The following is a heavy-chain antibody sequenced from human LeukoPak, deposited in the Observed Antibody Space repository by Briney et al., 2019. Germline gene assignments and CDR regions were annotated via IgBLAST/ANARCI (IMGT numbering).Heavy chain of an antibody. CDR3: ARATSYDILTGYYSDWFDL. Sequence: ASVKVSCKASGYTFTGYYLHWVRQAPGQGLEWMGWIHPNSGDTNFAQRFQGRVTMTRDTSISTAYMELTSLRSDDTAVYYCARATSYDILTGYYSDWFDLWGQGTLVTVSS. V-gene: IGHV1-2*02. CDR1: GYTFTGYY. J-gene: IGHJ5*02. D-gene: IGHD3-9*01. CDR2: IHPNSGDT.